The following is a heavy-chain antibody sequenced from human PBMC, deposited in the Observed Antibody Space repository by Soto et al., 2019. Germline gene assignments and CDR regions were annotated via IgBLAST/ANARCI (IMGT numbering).Heavy chain of an antibody. CDR2: INHSGST. J-gene: IGHJ5*02. CDR1: GGSFSGYY. V-gene: IGHV4-34*01. D-gene: IGHD4-17*01. Sequence: SETLSLTCAVYGGSFSGYYWSWIRQPPGKGLEWIGEINHSGSTNYNPSLKSRVTISVDTSKNQFSLKLSSVTAADTAVYYCASVSTLRWYPDWFDPRAQRTLDLGSS. CDR3: ASVSTLRWYPDWFDP.